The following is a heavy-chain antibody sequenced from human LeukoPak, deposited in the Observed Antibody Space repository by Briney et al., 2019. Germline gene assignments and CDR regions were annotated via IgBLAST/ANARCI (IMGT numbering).Heavy chain of an antibody. CDR2: ISGSGNRT. Sequence: GGSLRLSCAASGFTLSSYAMSWVRQAPGKGLEWVSSISGSGNRTYYADSVKGRFTIPRDNSKNTLFLQMNSLRAEDTAVYYCATGPVDIVVVPAASALGRWGQGTLVTVSS. V-gene: IGHV3-23*01. CDR3: ATGPVDIVVVPAASALGR. J-gene: IGHJ4*02. D-gene: IGHD2-2*01. CDR1: GFTLSSYA.